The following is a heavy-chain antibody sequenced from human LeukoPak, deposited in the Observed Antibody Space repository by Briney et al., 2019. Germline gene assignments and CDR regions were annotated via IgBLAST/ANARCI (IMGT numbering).Heavy chain of an antibody. D-gene: IGHD4-17*01. J-gene: IGHJ4*02. CDR2: IIPIFGTA. Sequence: SVKDSCKSSGGTFSSYAISWVRQAPGQGLEWMGRIIPIFGTANHAQKFQGRVTITTDESTSTAYMELSSLRSEDTAVYYCAMTTVTTLKAPFDYWGQGTLVTVSS. V-gene: IGHV1-69*05. CDR1: GGTFSSYA. CDR3: AMTTVTTLKAPFDY.